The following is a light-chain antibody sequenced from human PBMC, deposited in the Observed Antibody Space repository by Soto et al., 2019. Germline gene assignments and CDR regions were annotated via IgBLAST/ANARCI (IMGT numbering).Light chain of an antibody. Sequence: QSALTQPASVSGSPGQSITISCTGTTSDVGGYNHVSWYQQHPGKAPKLMIYDVTYRPSGVSNRFSGSKSGNTASLTISGLQAEDEADYYFSSYTNTNTLVFGGGTKLTVL. CDR3: SSYTNTNTLV. CDR2: DVT. CDR1: TSDVGGYNH. V-gene: IGLV2-14*01. J-gene: IGLJ2*01.